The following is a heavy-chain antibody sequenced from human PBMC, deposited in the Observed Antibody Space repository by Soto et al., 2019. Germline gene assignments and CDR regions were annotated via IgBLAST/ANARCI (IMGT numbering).Heavy chain of an antibody. CDR3: ARGASGGSGWNYYYYYGMDV. V-gene: IGHV3-11*05. D-gene: IGHD6-19*01. CDR2: ISSSSSYT. Sequence: QVQLVESGGGLVKPGGFLRLSCAASGFTLSDHYMSWIRQAPGKGLEWVSYISSSSSYTDYADSVKGRFTISRDNAKNSLYLQMNSLRAEDTAVYYCARGASGGSGWNYYYYYGMDVWGQGTTVTVSS. CDR1: GFTLSDHY. J-gene: IGHJ6*02.